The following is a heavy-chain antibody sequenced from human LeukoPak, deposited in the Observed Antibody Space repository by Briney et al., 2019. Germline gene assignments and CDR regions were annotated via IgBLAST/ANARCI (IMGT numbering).Heavy chain of an antibody. Sequence: SETLSLTCTVSGGSISSSSYYWGWIRQPPGKGLEWIGSIYYSGSTYYNPSLKSRVTISVDTSKNRFSLKLSSVTAADTAVYYCARSHYDSSGYYPPGPYYYYMDVWGKGTTVTVSS. V-gene: IGHV4-39*01. J-gene: IGHJ6*03. CDR3: ARSHYDSSGYYPPGPYYYYMDV. D-gene: IGHD3-22*01. CDR1: GGSISSSSYY. CDR2: IYYSGST.